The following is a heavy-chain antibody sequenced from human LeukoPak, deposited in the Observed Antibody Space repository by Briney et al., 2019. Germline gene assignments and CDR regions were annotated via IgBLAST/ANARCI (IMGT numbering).Heavy chain of an antibody. D-gene: IGHD5-24*01. J-gene: IGHJ4*02. CDR3: AREYRSGYIPAHFDY. Sequence: PGGSLRLSCAASGFTFSSYAMSWVRQAPGKGLEWVSAISGSGGSTYYADSVKGRFTISRDNSKNTLYLQMNSLRAEDTAVYYCAREYRSGYIPAHFDYWGQGTLVTVSS. CDR2: ISGSGGST. V-gene: IGHV3-23*01. CDR1: GFTFSSYA.